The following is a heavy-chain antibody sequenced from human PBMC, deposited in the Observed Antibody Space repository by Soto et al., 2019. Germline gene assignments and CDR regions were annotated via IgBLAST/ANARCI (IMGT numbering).Heavy chain of an antibody. D-gene: IGHD6-6*01. V-gene: IGHV4-59*01. CDR2: IYYSGST. Sequence: QVQLQESGPGLVKPSETLSLTCTVSGGSISSYYWSWIRQPPGKGLEWIGYIYYSGSTNYNPSLKSRVTISVDTSKNQFSLKLSSVTAADTAVYYCARGRRQLVSYYYYYMDVWGKGTTVTVSS. J-gene: IGHJ6*03. CDR3: ARGRRQLVSYYYYYMDV. CDR1: GGSISSYY.